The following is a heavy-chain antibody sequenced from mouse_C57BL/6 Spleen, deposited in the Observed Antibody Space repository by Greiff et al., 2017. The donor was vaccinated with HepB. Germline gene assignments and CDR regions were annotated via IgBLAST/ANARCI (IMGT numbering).Heavy chain of an antibody. D-gene: IGHD4-1*01. V-gene: IGHV1-82*01. CDR3: ARWNWDVGAMDY. Sequence: QVQLQQSGPELVKPGASVNISCKASGYSFSSSWMNWVKQRPGKGLEWIGRIYPGDGDTNYNGKFKGKATLTADKSSSTAYMQLSSLTSEDSAVYFCARWNWDVGAMDYWGQGTSVTVSS. CDR1: GYSFSSSW. CDR2: IYPGDGDT. J-gene: IGHJ4*01.